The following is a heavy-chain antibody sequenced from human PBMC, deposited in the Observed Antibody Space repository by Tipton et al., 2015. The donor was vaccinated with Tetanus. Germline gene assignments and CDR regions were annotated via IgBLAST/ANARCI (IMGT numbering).Heavy chain of an antibody. CDR1: GYTFTSYA. CDR2: ISGYNGNK. V-gene: IGHV1-18*01. Sequence: QLVQSGGEVKKPGASVKVSCKASGYTFTSYAVTWVRQAPGQGLEWMGWISGYNGNKNFTQKFQGRLTMTRDTSTSTAYMELRSLRSDDTAVYFCARDQLDHWGQGTLVTVSS. CDR3: ARDQLDH. J-gene: IGHJ4*02.